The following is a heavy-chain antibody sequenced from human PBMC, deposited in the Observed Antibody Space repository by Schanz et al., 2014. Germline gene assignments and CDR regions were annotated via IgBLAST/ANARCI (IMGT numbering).Heavy chain of an antibody. V-gene: IGHV3-66*01. J-gene: IGHJ6*03. CDR3: ARDGDRFYHNYYMDV. D-gene: IGHD4-17*01. Sequence: EVQLVESGGGFVQPGGSLGLSCVVSGFTVSSDHMSWVRQAPGKGLEWVSTIYASGATYYADSVKRRFTISRDISKNTLYLQMNTLGAEDTAVYYCARDGDRFYHNYYMDVWGKGTTVTVSS. CDR2: IYASGAT. CDR1: GFTVSSDH.